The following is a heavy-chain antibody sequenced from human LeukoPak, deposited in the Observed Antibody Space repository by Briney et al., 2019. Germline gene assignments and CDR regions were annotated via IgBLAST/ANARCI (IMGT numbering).Heavy chain of an antibody. CDR3: ARDDNWGII. V-gene: IGHV1-69*04. CDR2: IIPILGIA. Sequence: ASVKVSCKASGGTFSSYAISWVRQAPGQGLEWMGRIIPILGIANYAQKFQGRVTMTRDTSTSTVYMELRSLRSDDTAVYYCARDDNWGIIWGQGTLVTVSS. D-gene: IGHD7-27*01. J-gene: IGHJ4*02. CDR1: GGTFSSYA.